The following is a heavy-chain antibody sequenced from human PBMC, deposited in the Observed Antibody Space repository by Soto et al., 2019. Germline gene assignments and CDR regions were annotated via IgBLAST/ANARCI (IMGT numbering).Heavy chain of an antibody. CDR1: GGSISSYY. V-gene: IGHV4-59*08. D-gene: IGHD3-3*01. Sequence: SETLSLTCTVSGGSISSYYWSWIRQPPGKGLEWIGYIYYSGSTNYNPSLKSRVTISVDTSKNQFSLKLSSVTAADTAVYYCARRFGIDFWSGYDAFDIWGQGTMVTVS. CDR2: IYYSGST. CDR3: ARRFGIDFWSGYDAFDI. J-gene: IGHJ3*02.